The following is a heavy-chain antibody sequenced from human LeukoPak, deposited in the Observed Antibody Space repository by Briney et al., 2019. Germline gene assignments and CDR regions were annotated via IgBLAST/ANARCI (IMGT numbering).Heavy chain of an antibody. CDR2: VYYSGST. CDR3: ARVLSATGSSWNNWFDP. Sequence: SETLSLTCTVSGGSISSGDYYWSWIRQPPGKGLEWIGYVYYSGSTYYNPSLKSRVTISVDTSKNQFSLKLSSVTAADTAVYYCARVLSATGSSWNNWFDPWGQGTLVTVSS. V-gene: IGHV4-30-4*01. J-gene: IGHJ5*02. D-gene: IGHD6-13*01. CDR1: GGSISSGDYY.